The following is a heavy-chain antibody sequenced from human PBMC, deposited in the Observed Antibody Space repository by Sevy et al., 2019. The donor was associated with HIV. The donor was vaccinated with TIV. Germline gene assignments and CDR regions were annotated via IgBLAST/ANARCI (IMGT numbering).Heavy chain of an antibody. Sequence: SETLSLTCTVSGGSISSSSYYWGWIRQPPGKGLEWIGSIYYSGSTYYNPSLKTRVTISVDTSKNQFYLKLSSVTAADTAVYYCARHFTRHAYCGGDCYIDYWGQGTLVTVSS. J-gene: IGHJ4*02. D-gene: IGHD2-21*02. CDR1: GGSISSSSYY. CDR3: ARHFTRHAYCGGDCYIDY. CDR2: IYYSGST. V-gene: IGHV4-39*01.